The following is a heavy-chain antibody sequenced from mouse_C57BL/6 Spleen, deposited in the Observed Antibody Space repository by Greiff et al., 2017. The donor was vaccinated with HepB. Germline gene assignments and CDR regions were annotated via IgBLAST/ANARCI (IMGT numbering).Heavy chain of an antibody. V-gene: IGHV14-4*01. CDR3: TGDYGSSYYY. D-gene: IGHD1-1*01. J-gene: IGHJ2*01. Sequence: VQLQQSGAELVRPGASVKLSCTASGFNIKDDYMHWVKQRPEQGLEWIGWIDPGNGDTEYASKFQGKATITADTSSNTAYLQLSSLTSEDTAVYYCTGDYGSSYYYWGQGTTLTVSS. CDR2: IDPGNGDT. CDR1: GFNIKDDY.